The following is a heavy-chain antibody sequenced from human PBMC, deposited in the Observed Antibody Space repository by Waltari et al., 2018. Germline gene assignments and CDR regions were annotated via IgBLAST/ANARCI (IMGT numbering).Heavy chain of an antibody. D-gene: IGHD2-8*01. CDR3: TTALPRYCCNGVCYNLDH. CDR1: GFTFSNAW. CDR2: IKSKTDGGTT. Sequence: EVQLVESGGGLVKPGGSLRLSCAASGFTFSNAWMSWVRQAPRKGLEWVGRIKSKTDGGTTVSAAPGKGRFTISRDYATNTLYLQMSSLTTEATAVYYCTTALPRYCCNGVCYNLDHWGQGTLVTVSS. J-gene: IGHJ5*02. V-gene: IGHV3-15*01.